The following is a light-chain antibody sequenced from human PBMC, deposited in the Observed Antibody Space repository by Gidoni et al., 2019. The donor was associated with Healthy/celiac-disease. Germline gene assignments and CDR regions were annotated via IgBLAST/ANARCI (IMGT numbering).Light chain of an antibody. CDR3: QQDYNLPPA. CDR2: GAS. CDR1: QSVSSSY. J-gene: IGKJ3*01. Sequence: EIVMTQSPATLSLSPGERATLSCRGSQSVSSSYLSWYQQKPVQAPRLLIYGASTRATGIPARFSGSGSGTDFTLTISSLQPEDFAVYYCQQDYNLPPAFGPGTKVDIK. V-gene: IGKV3D-7*01.